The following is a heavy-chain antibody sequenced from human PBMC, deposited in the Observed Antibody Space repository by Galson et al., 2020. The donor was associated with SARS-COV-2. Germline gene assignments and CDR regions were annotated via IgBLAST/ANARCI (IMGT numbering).Heavy chain of an antibody. Sequence: GESLKISCAASGFSLRDYWMSWVRQAPGKGLQWVANINRDGSVKYHVDSVEGRFTISKDNAKNSLHLQMNSLSAEDTALYYCARALTTQNGAFDYWGRGALVTVSS. V-gene: IGHV3-7*04. CDR1: GFSLRDYW. D-gene: IGHD4-17*01. J-gene: IGHJ4*02. CDR2: INRDGSVK. CDR3: ARALTTQNGAFDY.